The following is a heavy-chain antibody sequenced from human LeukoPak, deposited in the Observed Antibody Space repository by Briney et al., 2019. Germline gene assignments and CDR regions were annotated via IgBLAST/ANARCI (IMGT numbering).Heavy chain of an antibody. V-gene: IGHV3-74*01. CDR2: INSDGSST. CDR3: ANLHYDILTGYIYYFDY. CDR1: GFTFSSYW. J-gene: IGHJ4*02. Sequence: QSGGSLRLSCAASGFTFSSYWMHWVHQAPGKGLVWVSRINSDGSSTSYADSVKGRFTISRDNAKNTLYLQMNSLRAEDTAVYYCANLHYDILTGYIYYFDYWGQGTLVTVSS. D-gene: IGHD3-9*01.